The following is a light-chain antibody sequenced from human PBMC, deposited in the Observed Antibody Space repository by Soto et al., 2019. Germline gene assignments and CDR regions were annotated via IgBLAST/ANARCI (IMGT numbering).Light chain of an antibody. J-gene: IGKJ1*01. CDR1: QSVWSSY. CDR3: QQYGRSPST. Sequence: SLSYNDNQSVWSSYLAWYQQKPGQAPSRLIYGASSRATGIPDRFSGSGSGTDFTLTISRLEPEDFAVYYCQQYGRSPSTFG. V-gene: IGKV3-20*01. CDR2: GAS.